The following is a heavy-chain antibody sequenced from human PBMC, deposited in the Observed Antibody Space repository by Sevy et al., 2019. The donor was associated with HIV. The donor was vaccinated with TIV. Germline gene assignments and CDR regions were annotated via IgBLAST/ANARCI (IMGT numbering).Heavy chain of an antibody. D-gene: IGHD6-19*01. CDR3: AVCGSAWTLFDY. V-gene: IGHV3-66*01. CDR1: GFTVSRNY. Sequence: GGSLRLSCAASGFTVSRNYMSWVRQAPGKGLGWVSVIYSDGKTFYADSVQDRFTISRDNSKNTLYLQMNSLRAEDTAVYYCAVCGSAWTLFDYWGQGTLVTVSS. J-gene: IGHJ4*02. CDR2: IYSDGKT.